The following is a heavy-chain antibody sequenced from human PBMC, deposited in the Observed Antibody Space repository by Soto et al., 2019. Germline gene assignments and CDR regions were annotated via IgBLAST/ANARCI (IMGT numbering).Heavy chain of an antibody. Sequence: QVQLQESGPGLVKPSQTLSLTCAVSGGSISNGGYYWSWIRQHPGKDLEWIGSIYFSGSTYYNPSLKSRVTFSVATPKNQCSLKLSAVTAEDTAMYYWARVRHSQQPNHRWGGGYIDVWGKGTTVTVSS. CDR1: GGSISNGGYY. CDR2: IYFSGST. D-gene: IGHD6-13*01. CDR3: ARVRHSQQPNHRWGGGYIDV. V-gene: IGHV4-31*11. J-gene: IGHJ6*03.